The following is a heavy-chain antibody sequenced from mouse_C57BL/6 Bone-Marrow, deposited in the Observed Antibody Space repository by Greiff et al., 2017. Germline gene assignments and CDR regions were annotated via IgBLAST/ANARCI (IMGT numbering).Heavy chain of an antibody. D-gene: IGHD1-1*01. CDR3: ACTTVVMDY. J-gene: IGHJ4*01. CDR1: GYTFTDYY. CDR2: INPNNGGT. V-gene: IGHV1-26*01. Sequence: EVQLKQSGPELVKPGASVKISCKASGYTFTDYYMNWVKQSHGKSLEWIGDINPNNGGTSYNQKFKGKATLTVDKSSSTAYMELRSLTSEDSAVYYCACTTVVMDYWGQGTSVTVSS.